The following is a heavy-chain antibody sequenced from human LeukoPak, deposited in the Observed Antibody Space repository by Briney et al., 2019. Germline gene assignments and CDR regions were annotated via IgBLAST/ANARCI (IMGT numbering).Heavy chain of an antibody. CDR3: ARSSYYCFDY. CDR2: IKEDGSEK. D-gene: IGHD2-21*01. Sequence: GGSLRLSCAASGFTFTSYWMYWVRQAPGKGLEWVADIKEDGSEKYYVDSVKGRFTISRDNPNNSLYLQMNSLRAEDTAVYYCARSSYYCFDYWSQGTLVTVSS. CDR1: GFTFTSYW. V-gene: IGHV3-7*01. J-gene: IGHJ4*02.